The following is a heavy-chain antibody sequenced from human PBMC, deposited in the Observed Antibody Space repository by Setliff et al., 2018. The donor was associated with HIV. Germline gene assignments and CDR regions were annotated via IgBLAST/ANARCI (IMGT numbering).Heavy chain of an antibody. V-gene: IGHV4-59*08. CDR1: GASITSSY. CDR3: ARFARDPTD. CDR2: IYYSGDS. J-gene: IGHJ4*02. Sequence: PSETLSLTCTVSGASITSSYWTWIRQSQGRGLEYLGYIYYSGDSNYSPSLKSRLSMSLDASTSQFSLRLNSLTAAYTAMYYCARFARDPTDWGRGILVTVSS.